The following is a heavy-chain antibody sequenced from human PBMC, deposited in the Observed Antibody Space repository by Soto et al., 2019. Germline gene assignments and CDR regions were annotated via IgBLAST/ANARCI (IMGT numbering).Heavy chain of an antibody. V-gene: IGHV3-30-3*01. CDR2: ISYDGSNK. J-gene: IGHJ2*01. Sequence: PGGSLRLSCAASGFTFSSYAMHSVRQAPGKGLEWVAVISYDGSNKYYADSVKGRFTISRDNSKNTLYLQMNSLRAEDTAVYYCARDPLWGTAMVLWYFDLWGRGTLVTVSS. CDR1: GFTFSSYA. D-gene: IGHD5-18*01. CDR3: ARDPLWGTAMVLWYFDL.